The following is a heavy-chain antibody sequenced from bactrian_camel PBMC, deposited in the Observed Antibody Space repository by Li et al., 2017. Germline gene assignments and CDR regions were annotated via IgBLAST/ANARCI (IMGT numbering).Heavy chain of an antibody. CDR1: GFIGRPNC. D-gene: IGHD1*01. CDR3: AARNAGCNWARAIGERHLGSAAEFGF. J-gene: IGHJ6*01. Sequence: QVQLVESGGGSVQAGGSLRLSCAVSGFIGRPNCMAWFRQVSGKEREAIAAFYTAGSDTYYADSVKGRFTISKDNAKNTMYLQLSSLHPDDTAIYYCAARNAGCNWARAIGERHLGSAAEFGFWGQGTQVTVS. CDR2: FYTAGSDT. V-gene: IGHV3S54*01.